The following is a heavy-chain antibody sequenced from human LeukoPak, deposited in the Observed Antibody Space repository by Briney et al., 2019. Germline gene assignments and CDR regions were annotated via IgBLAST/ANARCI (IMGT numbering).Heavy chain of an antibody. CDR2: IRYDGSNK. Sequence: GGSLRLSCAASGFTFSSYGMHWVRQAPGKGLEWVAFIRYDGSNKYYADSVKGRFTISRDDSKNTLYLQMNSLRAEDTAVYYCAKDRPIAAAGTLDYWGQGTLVTVSS. V-gene: IGHV3-30*02. CDR3: AKDRPIAAAGTLDY. J-gene: IGHJ4*02. CDR1: GFTFSSYG. D-gene: IGHD6-13*01.